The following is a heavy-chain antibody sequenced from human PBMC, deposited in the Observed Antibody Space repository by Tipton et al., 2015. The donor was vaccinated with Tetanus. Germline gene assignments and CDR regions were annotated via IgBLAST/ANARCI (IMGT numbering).Heavy chain of an antibody. V-gene: IGHV4-30-4*01. CDR2: IHHSGLA. J-gene: IGHJ3*02. CDR3: TNDAFDI. Sequence: TLSLTCTVSGDSVSTGNFYWSWIRQPPGKGLEWIAFIHHSGLAFSKPSLKSRVSISIDTSQIQFSLRLTSVYFCARNVYTVTNDAFDIWGHGTLVNVSS. D-gene: IGHD5-24*01. CDR1: GDSVSTGNFY.